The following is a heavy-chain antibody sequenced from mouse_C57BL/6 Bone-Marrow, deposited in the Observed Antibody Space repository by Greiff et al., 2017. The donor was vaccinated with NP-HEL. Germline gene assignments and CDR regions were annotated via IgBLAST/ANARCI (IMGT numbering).Heavy chain of an antibody. J-gene: IGHJ3*01. D-gene: IGHD2-12*01. CDR1: GYTFTSYW. CDR2: IDPSDSYT. Sequence: QVQLKQSGAELVMPGASVKLSCKASGYTFTSYWMHWVKQRPGQGLEWIGEIDPSDSYTNYNQKFKGKSTLTVDKPSSTAYMQLSSLTSEDSAVYYCARGDYSPWFAYWGQGTLVTVSA. V-gene: IGHV1-69*01. CDR3: ARGDYSPWFAY.